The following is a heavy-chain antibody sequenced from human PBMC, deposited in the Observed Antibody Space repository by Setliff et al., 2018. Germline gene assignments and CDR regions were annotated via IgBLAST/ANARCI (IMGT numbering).Heavy chain of an antibody. V-gene: IGHV1-2*02. D-gene: IGHD6-13*01. Sequence: GASVKVSCKASGYSFSDFYIHWVRQVPGRGPEWMGSINPKSGVTRYVQKLQGRVTITRDTSISTAYMELSSLRSDDTAVYYCARDGISWLNWLDPWGQGTPVTVSS. CDR3: ARDGISWLNWLDP. CDR1: GYSFSDFY. J-gene: IGHJ5*02. CDR2: INPKSGVT.